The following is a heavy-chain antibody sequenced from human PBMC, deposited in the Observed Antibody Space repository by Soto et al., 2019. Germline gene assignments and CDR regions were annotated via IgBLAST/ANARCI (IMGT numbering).Heavy chain of an antibody. CDR3: SKRITMLRGLIIDYFDY. CDR2: ISYDGSNK. CDR1: EFTFSSYG. D-gene: IGHD3-10*01. Sequence: QVQLVESGGGEVQPGRSLRLSCAASEFTFSSYGMHWVRQAPGKGLEWVAVISYDGSNKYYAYSVKGRFTISRDNSKNSLYLQMNSLRAEDTAVYYFSKRITMLRGLIIDYFDYSAHGTLVTVSS. J-gene: IGHJ4*01. V-gene: IGHV3-30*18.